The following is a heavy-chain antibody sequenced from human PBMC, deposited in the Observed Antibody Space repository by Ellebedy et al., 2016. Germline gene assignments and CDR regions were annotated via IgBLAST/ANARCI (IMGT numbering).Heavy chain of an antibody. Sequence: ASVKVSXXASGYTFTSYGISWVRQAPGQGFEWMGWISAYNGNTNYAQKLQGRVTMTTDTSTSTAYMELRSLRSDDTAVYYCARDDWHYDSSGYPPGGHDYWGQGTLVTVSS. V-gene: IGHV1-18*01. CDR2: ISAYNGNT. CDR3: ARDDWHYDSSGYPPGGHDY. D-gene: IGHD3-22*01. J-gene: IGHJ4*02. CDR1: GYTFTSYG.